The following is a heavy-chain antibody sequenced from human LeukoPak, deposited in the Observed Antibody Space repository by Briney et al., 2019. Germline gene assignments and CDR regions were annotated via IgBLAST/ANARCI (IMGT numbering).Heavy chain of an antibody. CDR1: GYTFASYG. Sequence: GASVKVSCKASGYTFASYGISWVRQAPGQGLEWMGWISAYNDNTKYAQNLQGRVTMTTDTSTSTAYMELRRLTSDDTPLYYCARDTARITTPGGPDYWGQGTLVIVSS. J-gene: IGHJ4*02. CDR2: ISAYNDNT. D-gene: IGHD6-13*01. V-gene: IGHV1-18*01. CDR3: ARDTARITTPGGPDY.